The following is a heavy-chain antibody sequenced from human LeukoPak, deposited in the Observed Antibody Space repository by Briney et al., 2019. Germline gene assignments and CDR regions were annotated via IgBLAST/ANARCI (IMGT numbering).Heavy chain of an antibody. D-gene: IGHD6-19*01. Sequence: GGSLRLSCAASGFTFSSYSMNWVRQAPGKVLEWVSSISSSSSYIYYADSVKGRFTISRDNAKNSLYLQMNSLRAEDTAVYYCARGVGAVAGTENWFDPWGQGTLVTVSS. CDR1: GFTFSSYS. CDR3: ARGVGAVAGTENWFDP. CDR2: ISSSSSYI. V-gene: IGHV3-21*01. J-gene: IGHJ5*02.